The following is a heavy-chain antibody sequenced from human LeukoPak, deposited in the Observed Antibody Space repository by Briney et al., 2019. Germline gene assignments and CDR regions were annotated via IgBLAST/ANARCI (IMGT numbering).Heavy chain of an antibody. CDR1: GFTFSDYY. J-gene: IGHJ3*01. Sequence: NAGGSLRLSCAASGFTFSDYYMSWIRQAPGKGLEWVSYISSSGSTIYYADSVKGRFTIPRDNAKNSLYLQMNSLRAEDTAVYYCAKDPFAFRLGAFDSRGQGTMVTVSS. CDR2: ISSSGSTI. V-gene: IGHV3-11*04. CDR3: AKDPFAFRLGAFDS. D-gene: IGHD3-16*01.